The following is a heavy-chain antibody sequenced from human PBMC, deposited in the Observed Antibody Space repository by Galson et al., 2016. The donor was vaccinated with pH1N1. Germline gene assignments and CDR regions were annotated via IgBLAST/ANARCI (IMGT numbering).Heavy chain of an antibody. CDR2: IDWEDDK. Sequence: PALVKPTQTLTLTCTFSGFSLSASGMCVGWIRQPPGKALEWLARIDWEDDKYYSTSLKTRLTISKDTSKNQVVLTMTNMDPVDTATYFCARTRGGFGDYVYWGRGTLVTVSS. CDR1: GFSLSASGMC. D-gene: IGHD3-10*01. CDR3: ARTRGGFGDYVY. J-gene: IGHJ4*02. V-gene: IGHV2-70*11.